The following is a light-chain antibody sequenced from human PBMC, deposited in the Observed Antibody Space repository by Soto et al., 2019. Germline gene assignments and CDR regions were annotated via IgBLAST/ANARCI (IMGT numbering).Light chain of an antibody. J-gene: IGLJ2*01. CDR1: NSDVGGYDY. CDR2: DVI. V-gene: IGLV2-14*01. CDR3: SSYTSSNTYVV. Sequence: QSALTQPASVSGSPGQSITISCTGTNSDVGGYDYVSWYQRHPGKAPKLIIYDVIYRPSGVSNHFSGSKSGNTASLTISGLQAEDEADYYCSSYTSSNTYVVFGGGTKVTVL.